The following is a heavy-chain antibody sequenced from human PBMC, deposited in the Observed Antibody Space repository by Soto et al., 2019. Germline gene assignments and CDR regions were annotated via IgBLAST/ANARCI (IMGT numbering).Heavy chain of an antibody. CDR2: IYSIGNT. Sequence: SETLSLTCTVSGASIRSSAYWGWIRQPPGKGLEWIGSIYSIGNTYYNPSLKSGVTISADTSKNQFSLNLISVTAADTDVYYRRRSSRYSTDVWGQGITVTVSS. J-gene: IGHJ6*02. CDR3: RRSSRYSTDV. V-gene: IGHV4-39*01. CDR1: GASIRSSAY. D-gene: IGHD6-19*01.